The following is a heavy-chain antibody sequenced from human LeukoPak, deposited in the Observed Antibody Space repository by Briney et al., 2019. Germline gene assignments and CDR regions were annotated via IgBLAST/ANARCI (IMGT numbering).Heavy chain of an antibody. CDR2: LSSSSTYI. J-gene: IGHJ4*02. CDR1: GFTFSVYS. V-gene: IGHV3-21*06. CDR3: ARVRRRSSAYDYSDY. Sequence: GGSLRLSRAGSGFTFSVYSMNWLRHAPGKGVEWVSALSSSSTYIYYVDSVKGRFTISRDNAKNSLYLQMNSLRAEDTAIYFCARVRRRSSAYDYSDYWGQGTLVTVSA. D-gene: IGHD5-12*01.